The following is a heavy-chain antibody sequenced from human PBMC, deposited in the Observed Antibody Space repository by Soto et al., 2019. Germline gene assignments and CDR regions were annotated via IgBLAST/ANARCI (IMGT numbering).Heavy chain of an antibody. D-gene: IGHD6-19*01. CDR3: ARDILEVAGKDY. J-gene: IGHJ4*02. CDR2: INPSGGST. V-gene: IGHV1-46*03. Sequence: ASVKVSCKASGYTFTSYYMHWVRQAPGQGLEWMGIINPSGGSTSCAQKFQGRVTMTRDTSTSTVYMELSSLRSEDTAVYYCARDILEVAGKDYWGQGTLVTVSS. CDR1: GYTFTSYY.